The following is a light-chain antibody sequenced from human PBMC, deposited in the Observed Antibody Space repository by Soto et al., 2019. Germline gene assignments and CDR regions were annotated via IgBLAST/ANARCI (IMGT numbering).Light chain of an antibody. CDR3: QSYDSSLSGSRV. CDR1: SSNIGAGSD. J-gene: IGLJ2*01. CDR2: CNS. V-gene: IGLV1-40*01. Sequence: QSVLTQPPSVSGAPGQRVTISCTGSSSNIGAGSDVHWYQQLPGTAPKLLIYCNSNRPSGVPDRFSGSKSGTSASLAITGLQAEDEADYYCQSYDSSLSGSRVFGGGTKLTVL.